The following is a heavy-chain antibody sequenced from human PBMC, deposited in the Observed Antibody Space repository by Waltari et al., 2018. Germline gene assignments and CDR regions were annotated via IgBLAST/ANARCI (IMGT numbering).Heavy chain of an antibody. J-gene: IGHJ6*02. CDR2: IYYSGST. CDR1: GCSISSYY. V-gene: IGHV4-59*01. Sequence: QVQLQESGPGLVKPSEPLSLTCTVSGCSISSYYWSWIRQPPGQGLEWIGYIYYSGSTNYNPSLKSRVTISVDTSKNQFSLKLSSVTAADTAVYYCARDEGNCSGGSCYPGMDVWGQGTTVTVSS. CDR3: ARDEGNCSGGSCYPGMDV. D-gene: IGHD2-15*01.